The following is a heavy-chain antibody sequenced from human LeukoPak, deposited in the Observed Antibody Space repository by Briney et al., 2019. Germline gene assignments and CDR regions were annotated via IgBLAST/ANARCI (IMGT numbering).Heavy chain of an antibody. V-gene: IGHV3-21*01. D-gene: IGHD2-2*02. CDR2: ISSSSSYI. Sequence: PGGSLRLSCAASGFTFSSYSMNWVRQAPGKGLEWVSSISSSSSYIYYADAVKGRFTISRDNAKNSLYLQMNSLIAEDTAVYYCARDLAGCSSTSCYNPWGYYYYYMDVWGKGTTVTVSS. J-gene: IGHJ6*03. CDR3: ARDLAGCSSTSCYNPWGYYYYYMDV. CDR1: GFTFSSYS.